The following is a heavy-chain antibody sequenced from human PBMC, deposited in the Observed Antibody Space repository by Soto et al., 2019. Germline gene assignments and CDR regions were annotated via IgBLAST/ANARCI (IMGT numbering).Heavy chain of an antibody. D-gene: IGHD6-6*01. V-gene: IGHV3-23*01. CDR3: AAYSATAARRIDY. CDR1: GFTFSSYA. Sequence: GGSLRLSCAASGFTFSSYAMSWVHQAPGRGLEWVSAISGSGGSTYYADSVKGRFTISRDNSKNTLYLQMNSLRAEDTAVYYCAAYSATAARRIDYWGQGTLVTVSS. J-gene: IGHJ4*02. CDR2: ISGSGGST.